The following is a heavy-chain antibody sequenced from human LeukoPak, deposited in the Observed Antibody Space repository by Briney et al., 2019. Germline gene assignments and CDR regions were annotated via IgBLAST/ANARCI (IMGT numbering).Heavy chain of an antibody. V-gene: IGHV3-23*01. Sequence: AGGSLRLSCTASGFTFSSSAITWVRQAPGKGLEWVSGISGSGSGTYYADFVKGRFTISRDNSKNTMYLEMNSLRAEDTAVCYCAKMNGYMDVWGKGTTVTVSS. CDR2: ISGSGSGT. D-gene: IGHD1-1*01. CDR1: GFTFSSSA. J-gene: IGHJ6*03. CDR3: AKMNGYMDV.